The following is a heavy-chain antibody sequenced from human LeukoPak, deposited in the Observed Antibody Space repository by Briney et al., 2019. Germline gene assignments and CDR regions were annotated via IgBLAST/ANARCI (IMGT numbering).Heavy chain of an antibody. J-gene: IGHJ6*02. D-gene: IGHD3-3*01. CDR2: ISAGNI. CDR3: ARVLEFPRGHYGMDV. V-gene: IGHV1-3*01. CDR1: GYTFSDYP. Sequence: ASVKVSCKASGYTFSDYPIHWLRQAPGQRFEWMGWISAGNIKYSQNFQDRINITRDTSASTVNMELSSLTSADTAMYYCARVLEFPRGHYGMDVWGQGTTVTVSS.